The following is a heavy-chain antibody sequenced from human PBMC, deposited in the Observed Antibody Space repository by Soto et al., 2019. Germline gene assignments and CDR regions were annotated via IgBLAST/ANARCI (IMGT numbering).Heavy chain of an antibody. CDR3: ADLSSGGSGSGHFDL. D-gene: IGHD3-10*01. CDR1: GGTFSSYT. CDR2: IIPILGIA. V-gene: IGHV1-69*02. Sequence: QVQLVQSGAEVKKPGSSVKVSCKASGGTFSSYTISWVRQAPGQGLEWMGRIIPILGIANYAQKFQGRVTITAVKSTSTAYMELSSRRSEDTAVYCCADLSSGGSGSGHFDLWGRGTLVTVSS. J-gene: IGHJ2*01.